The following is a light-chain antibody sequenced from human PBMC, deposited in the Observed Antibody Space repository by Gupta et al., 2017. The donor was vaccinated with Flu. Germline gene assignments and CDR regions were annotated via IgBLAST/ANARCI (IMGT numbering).Light chain of an antibody. CDR3: QQDHDYWT. Sequence: PSTLSASVGDRVTITCRASQSVDIWLAWYQQKPGKAPKVLMYKAAYLESGVPSRFSGSGSGTEFTLTISSLQPDDFATYYCQQDHDYWTFGQGTKVEIK. V-gene: IGKV1-5*03. CDR2: KAA. J-gene: IGKJ1*01. CDR1: QSVDIW.